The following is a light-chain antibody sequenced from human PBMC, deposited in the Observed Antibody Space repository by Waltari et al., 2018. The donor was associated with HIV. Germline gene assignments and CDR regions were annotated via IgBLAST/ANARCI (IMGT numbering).Light chain of an antibody. Sequence: SALTQPASVSGSPGQSITISCTGTSSDVGSYNLVSWYQQHPGKAPKLMIYEVSKRPSGVSNRFSGSKSGNTASLTISGLQAEDEADYYCCSYAGSSTFDVVFGGGTKLTVL. CDR1: SSDVGSYNL. V-gene: IGLV2-23*02. CDR2: EVS. J-gene: IGLJ2*01. CDR3: CSYAGSSTFDVV.